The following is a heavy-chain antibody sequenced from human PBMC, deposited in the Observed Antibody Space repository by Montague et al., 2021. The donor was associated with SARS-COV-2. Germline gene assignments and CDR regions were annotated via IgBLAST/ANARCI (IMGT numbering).Heavy chain of an antibody. D-gene: IGHD5-24*01. CDR1: GGSISSGGYY. CDR3: ARVSVEMATMGVYYYYGMDV. J-gene: IGHJ6*02. CDR2: IYYSGST. V-gene: IGHV4-31*03. Sequence: TRSLTCTVSGGSISSGGYYWSWIRQHPGKGLEWIGYIYYSGSTYYNPSLKSRVTISVDTPKNQFSLKLSSVTAADTAVYYCARVSVEMATMGVYYYYGMDVWGQGTTVTVSS.